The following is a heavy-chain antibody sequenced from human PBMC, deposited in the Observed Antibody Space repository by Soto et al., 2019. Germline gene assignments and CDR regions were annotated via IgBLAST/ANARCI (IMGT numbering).Heavy chain of an antibody. V-gene: IGHV3-33*01. D-gene: IGHD2-15*01. J-gene: IGHJ4*02. CDR2: IWFDGSNK. CDR1: GSIFTGYG. CDR3: ARDGIGGPTFRGYLAS. Sequence: GGSLRLSCAASGSIFTGYGMRWVRQAPGKGLEWVAVIWFDGSNKYYADSVKGRFTISRDNSKNMLYLQMNSLRVENTAVFYCARDGIGGPTFRGYLASWGQGTLVTVSS.